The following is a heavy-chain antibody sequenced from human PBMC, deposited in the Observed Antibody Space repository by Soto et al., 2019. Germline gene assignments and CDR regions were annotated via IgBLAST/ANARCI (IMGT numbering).Heavy chain of an antibody. D-gene: IGHD3-3*01. J-gene: IGHJ4*02. Sequence: QITLNESGPTQVKPRQTLTLTCTFSGFSLTTSGVGVGWIRQSPGKAPEWLALIYWDDDKRYSPSLKSRLTIPKDTSKNQVVLTMADLDPADTATYYCAHRVLRTVFGLVTTTAIYFDFWGQGPPVAVSS. V-gene: IGHV2-5*02. CDR3: AHRVLRTVFGLVTTTAIYFDF. CDR2: IYWDDDK. CDR1: GFSLTTSGVG.